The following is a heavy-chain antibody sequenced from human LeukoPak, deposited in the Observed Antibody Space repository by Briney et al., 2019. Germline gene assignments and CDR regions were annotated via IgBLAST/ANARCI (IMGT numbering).Heavy chain of an antibody. CDR3: AKDYYGSGSYFPHDAFDI. CDR2: ISGSGGST. Sequence: PGGSLRLSCAASGFTFSSYAMSWVRQAPGKGLEWVSAISGSGGSTYYADSVKGRFTISRDNSKNTLYLQMNSLRAEDMAVYYCAKDYYGSGSYFPHDAFDIWGQGTMVTVSS. D-gene: IGHD3-10*01. V-gene: IGHV3-23*01. CDR1: GFTFSSYA. J-gene: IGHJ3*02.